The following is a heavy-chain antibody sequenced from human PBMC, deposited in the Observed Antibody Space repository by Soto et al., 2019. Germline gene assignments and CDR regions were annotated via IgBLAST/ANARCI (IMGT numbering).Heavy chain of an antibody. CDR1: GFSLSTSGVG. V-gene: IGHV2-5*01. Sequence: QITLKESGPTLVKPTQTLTLTCTFSGFSLSTSGVGVGWIRQPPGKALEWLALIYWNDDKRYSPSLKSRLTITKDTSKNQVVLTMTNMDPVDTATYYCAHRLSITIFGVVTYGAFDIWGQGTMVTVSS. J-gene: IGHJ3*02. CDR2: IYWNDDK. CDR3: AHRLSITIFGVVTYGAFDI. D-gene: IGHD3-3*01.